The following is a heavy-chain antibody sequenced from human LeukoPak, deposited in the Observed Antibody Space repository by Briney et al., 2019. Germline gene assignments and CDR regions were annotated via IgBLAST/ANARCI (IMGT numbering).Heavy chain of an antibody. V-gene: IGHV3-30*18. CDR2: ISYDGSNK. Sequence: GGSLRLSCAASGFTFSSYGMHWVRQAPGKGLEWVAVISYDGSNKYYADSAKGRFTISRDNSKNTLYLQMNSLRAEDTAVYYCAKDQSDGYYYDSSGALDYWGQGTLVTVSS. CDR3: AKDQSDGYYYDSSGALDY. CDR1: GFTFSSYG. J-gene: IGHJ4*02. D-gene: IGHD3-22*01.